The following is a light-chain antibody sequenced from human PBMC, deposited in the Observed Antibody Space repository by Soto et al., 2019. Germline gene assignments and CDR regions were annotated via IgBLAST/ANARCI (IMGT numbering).Light chain of an antibody. CDR3: QPYGSSSWT. V-gene: IGKV3-20*01. CDR2: GAA. Sequence: EIVLTQSPGTLSLSPGARATLSCRASQSVSTSYLAWYQQKPGQAPRLLIYGAASRATGLPDRFSGSGSGTDFTLTINRLEPEDFAVYYCQPYGSSSWTFGQGTKVEIK. CDR1: QSVSTSY. J-gene: IGKJ1*01.